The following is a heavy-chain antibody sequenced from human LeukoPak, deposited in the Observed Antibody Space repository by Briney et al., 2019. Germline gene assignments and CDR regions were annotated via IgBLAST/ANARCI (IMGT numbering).Heavy chain of an antibody. CDR1: GGSFSGYY. V-gene: IGHV4-34*01. CDR3: ARGYGSGGYYYYYYMDV. CDR2: INHSGST. J-gene: IGHJ6*03. D-gene: IGHD3-10*01. Sequence: PSETLSLTCAVYGGSFSGYYWSWIRQPPGKGLEWIGEINHSGSTNYNPSLKSRVTISVDTSKNQFSLKLSSVTAADTAVYYCARGYGSGGYYYYYYMDVWGKGTTVTVSS.